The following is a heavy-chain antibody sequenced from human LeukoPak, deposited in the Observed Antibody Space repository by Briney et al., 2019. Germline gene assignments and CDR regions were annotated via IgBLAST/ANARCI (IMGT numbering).Heavy chain of an antibody. CDR1: GFTFSNYW. Sequence: GGSLRLSCVASGFTFSNYWMHWVRQTPRKGLVWVSRINNDGSSTSYADSVRGRFTISRDNAKNTLYLQMNSLGAGDTAIYYCAIRDGYNSGYWGQGTLATVSS. CDR2: INNDGSST. V-gene: IGHV3-74*01. D-gene: IGHD5-24*01. CDR3: AIRDGYNSGY. J-gene: IGHJ4*02.